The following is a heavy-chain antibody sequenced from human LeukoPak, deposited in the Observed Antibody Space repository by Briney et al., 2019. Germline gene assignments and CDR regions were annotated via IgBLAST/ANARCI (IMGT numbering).Heavy chain of an antibody. V-gene: IGHV2-5*01. CDR1: GFSLSTSGVG. Sequence: KESGPTLVKPTQTLTLTCTFSGFSLSTSGVGVGCIRQPPGKALEWLALFYWNEDKRYSPSLKTRLTITRDTSKNQVVLTVTDMDPVDTATYYCARSPGVGTGFDYWGQGSLVTVSS. CDR3: ARSPGVGTGFDY. CDR2: FYWNEDK. D-gene: IGHD1-1*01. J-gene: IGHJ4*02.